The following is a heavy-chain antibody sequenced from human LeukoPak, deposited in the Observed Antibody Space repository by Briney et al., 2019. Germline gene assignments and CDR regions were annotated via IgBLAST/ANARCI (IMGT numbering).Heavy chain of an antibody. CDR1: GFTFSSYS. Sequence: GGSLRLSCAASGFTFSSYSMNWVRQAPGKGLEWVSSISSSSSYIYYADSVKGRFTISRDNAKNSLYLQMNSLRAEDTAVYYCARDQHIVVVTAIMSFDYWGQGTLVTVSS. CDR2: ISSSSSYI. CDR3: ARDQHIVVVTAIMSFDY. D-gene: IGHD2-21*02. V-gene: IGHV3-21*01. J-gene: IGHJ4*02.